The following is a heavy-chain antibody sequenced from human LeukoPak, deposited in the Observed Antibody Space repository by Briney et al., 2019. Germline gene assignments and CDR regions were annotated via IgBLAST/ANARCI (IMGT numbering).Heavy chain of an antibody. J-gene: IGHJ4*02. V-gene: IGHV3-23*01. D-gene: IGHD6-19*01. CDR2: ISGSGGST. Sequence: GGSLRLSCAASGFTFSSYAVSWVRQAPGKGLEWVSAISGSGGSTYYADSVKGRFTISRDNSKNTLYLQMNSLRAEDTAVYYCAKVLEQWLVSEYYFDYWGQGTLVTVSS. CDR3: AKVLEQWLVSEYYFDY. CDR1: GFTFSSYA.